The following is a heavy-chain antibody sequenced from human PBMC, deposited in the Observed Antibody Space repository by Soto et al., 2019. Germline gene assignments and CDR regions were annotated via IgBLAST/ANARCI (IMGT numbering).Heavy chain of an antibody. CDR1: GFTFDSYG. Sequence: GGSLRLSCAASGFTFDSYGMHWVRQAPGKGLEWVAVMSYDGSNIYYADSVKGRFIISRDNSKNTLYLQMNSLRSDDTAVYYCARFWGWGSGWPSPFDYWGQGTLVTVSS. D-gene: IGHD6-19*01. J-gene: IGHJ4*02. CDR2: MSYDGSNI. V-gene: IGHV3-30*03. CDR3: ARFWGWGSGWPSPFDY.